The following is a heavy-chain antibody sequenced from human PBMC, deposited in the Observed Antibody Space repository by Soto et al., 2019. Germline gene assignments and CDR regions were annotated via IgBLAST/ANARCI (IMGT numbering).Heavy chain of an antibody. Sequence: SETLSLTCTVSGGSISSSSYYWGWIRQPPGKGLEWIGSIYYSGSTYYNPSLKSRVTISVDTSKNQFSLKLSSVTAADTAVYYCARHVKPVRIAAAGRGVYYYYGMDVWGQGTTVTVSS. CDR2: IYYSGST. D-gene: IGHD6-13*01. CDR1: GGSISSSSYY. CDR3: ARHVKPVRIAAAGRGVYYYYGMDV. V-gene: IGHV4-39*01. J-gene: IGHJ6*02.